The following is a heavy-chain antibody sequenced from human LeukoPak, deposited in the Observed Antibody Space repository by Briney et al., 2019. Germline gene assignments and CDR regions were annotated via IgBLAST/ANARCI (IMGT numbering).Heavy chain of an antibody. V-gene: IGHV1-2*04. CDR1: GYTFTGYY. CDR2: INPNSGGT. Sequence: ASVKVSCKAFGYTFTGYYMHWVRQAPGQGLEWMGWINPNSGGTNYAQKFQGWVTMTRDTSISTAYMELSRLRSDDTAVYYCARQIVVVPDTDAFDIWGQGTMVTVSS. J-gene: IGHJ3*02. D-gene: IGHD2-2*01. CDR3: ARQIVVVPDTDAFDI.